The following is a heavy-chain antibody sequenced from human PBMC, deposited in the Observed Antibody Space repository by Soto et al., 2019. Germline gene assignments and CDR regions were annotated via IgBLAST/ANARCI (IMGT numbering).Heavy chain of an antibody. CDR2: INPNSGGT. Sequence: QVQLVQSGAEVKKPGASVKVSCKASGYTFTGYYMHWVRQAPGQGLEWMGWINPNSGGTNYAQKFQGRVTMTRDTSISTAYMELSRLRSDDTALYYCARGAPPLAGYSYGSGLFDYWGQGTLVTVSS. CDR3: ARGAPPLAGYSYGSGLFDY. J-gene: IGHJ4*02. V-gene: IGHV1-2*02. CDR1: GYTFTGYY. D-gene: IGHD5-18*01.